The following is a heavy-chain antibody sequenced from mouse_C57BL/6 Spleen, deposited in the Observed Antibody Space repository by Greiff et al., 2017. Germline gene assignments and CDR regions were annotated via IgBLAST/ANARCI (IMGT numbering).Heavy chain of an antibody. V-gene: IGHV1-64*01. J-gene: IGHJ3*01. CDR3: ASPQTPDRYAGFAY. CDR2: IHPNSGST. CDR1: GYTFTSYW. Sequence: VLLQQPGAELVKPGASVKLSCKASGYTFTSYWMHWVKQRPGQGLEWIGMIHPNSGSTNYNEKFKSKATLTVDKSYSTAYKQLSSLTSENSAVYYCASPQTPDRYAGFAYWGQGTLVTVSA. D-gene: IGHD2-14*01.